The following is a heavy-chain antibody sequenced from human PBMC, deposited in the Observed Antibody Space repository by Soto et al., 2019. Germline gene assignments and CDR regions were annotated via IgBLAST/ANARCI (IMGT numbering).Heavy chain of an antibody. CDR2: ISWNSGSI. D-gene: IGHD6-13*01. CDR1: GFTFDDYA. CDR3: AKSLAAAGTVFDY. Sequence: EVQLVESGGGLVQPGRSLRLSCAASGFTFDDYAMHWVRQAPGKGLEWVSGISWNSGSIGYADSVKGRFTISRDNAKNSLYLKMNSLRAEDTALYYCAKSLAAAGTVFDYWGQGTLVTVSS. J-gene: IGHJ4*02. V-gene: IGHV3-9*01.